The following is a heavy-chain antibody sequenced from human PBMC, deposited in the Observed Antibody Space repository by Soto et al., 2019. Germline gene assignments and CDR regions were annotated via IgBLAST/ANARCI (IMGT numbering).Heavy chain of an antibody. J-gene: IGHJ6*02. V-gene: IGHV1-18*01. CDR2: ISPYTGNT. D-gene: IGHD3-16*01. CDR3: VMVDNYVTPTPQDV. Sequence: QVQLVQSGDEVKKPGASVKVSCKASGYIFVNYGIAWVRQAPGQGLEWMGWISPYTGNTNSATKVQGRLTMTTDTSTSTAYMDLGSLTSDDTAVYYCVMVDNYVTPTPQDVRGQGTTVTVSS. CDR1: GYIFVNYG.